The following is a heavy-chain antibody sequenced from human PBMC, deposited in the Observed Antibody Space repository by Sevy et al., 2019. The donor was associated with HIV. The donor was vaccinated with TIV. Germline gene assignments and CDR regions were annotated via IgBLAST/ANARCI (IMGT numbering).Heavy chain of an antibody. J-gene: IGHJ4*02. CDR1: GYTLTAFA. CDR3: ATTKDYYDSSAYPVDY. CDR2: FDPEDDER. Sequence: ASVKVSCKVSGYTLTAFAMHWVRQAPGKGLEWMGTFDPEDDERIYAQKFQGRVSMTEHTSADTAYMELSSLRSEDTAIYYCATTKDYYDSSAYPVDYWGQGTLVTVSS. V-gene: IGHV1-24*01. D-gene: IGHD3-22*01.